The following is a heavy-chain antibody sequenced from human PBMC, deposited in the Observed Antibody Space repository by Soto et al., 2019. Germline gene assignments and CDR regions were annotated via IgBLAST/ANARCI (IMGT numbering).Heavy chain of an antibody. CDR3: GRVSGDYGGNFDWYFDL. CDR1: GGSISSSNW. V-gene: IGHV4-4*02. CDR2: IYHSGST. J-gene: IGHJ2*01. D-gene: IGHD4-17*01. Sequence: QVQLQESGPGLVKPSGTLSLTCAVSGGSISSSNWWSWVRQPPGKGLEWIGEIYHSGSTNYNPSLQSRVTTSVDKSKNQFSLKLSSVTAADTAVYYFGRVSGDYGGNFDWYFDLWCRGTLVTVSS.